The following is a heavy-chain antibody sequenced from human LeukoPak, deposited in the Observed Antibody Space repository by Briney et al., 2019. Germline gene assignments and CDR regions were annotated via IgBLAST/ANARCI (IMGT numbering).Heavy chain of an antibody. D-gene: IGHD3-3*01. CDR3: ARVSGLTSGYYYSDY. J-gene: IGHJ4*02. Sequence: SGGSLRLSCAASGFTFSSYSMNWIRQPPGKGLEWVGYIYYTGGTDYNPSLKSRVTISVDTSKNQISLKLRSVTAADTAVYYCARVSGLTSGYYYSDYWGQGTLVTVSS. CDR1: GFTFSSYS. CDR2: IYYTGGT. V-gene: IGHV4-59*01.